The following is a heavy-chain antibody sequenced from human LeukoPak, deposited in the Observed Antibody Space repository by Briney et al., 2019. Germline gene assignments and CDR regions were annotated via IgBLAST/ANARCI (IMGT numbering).Heavy chain of an antibody. CDR2: INPNNGGT. Sequence: ASVKVSCKASGYTFSGYYVHWVRQPPGQGLEWMGWINPNNGGTNYAQRFQGRVTMTTDTSTSTASMELRSLRSDDTAVYYCARDQGIYNHRIIDSWGQGTLVTVSS. CDR1: GYTFSGYY. J-gene: IGHJ4*02. CDR3: ARDQGIYNHRIIDS. V-gene: IGHV1-2*02. D-gene: IGHD5-12*01.